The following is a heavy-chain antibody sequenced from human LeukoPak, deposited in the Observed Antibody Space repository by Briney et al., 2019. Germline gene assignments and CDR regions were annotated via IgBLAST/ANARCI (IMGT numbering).Heavy chain of an antibody. V-gene: IGHV3-30*03. J-gene: IGHJ4*02. CDR2: ISYDGSNK. CDR3: ARDIEARSSSWYFDY. Sequence: PGGSLRLSCEASGFTFSSYGMHWVRQAPGKGLEWVAVISYDGSNKYYADSVKGRFTISRDNSKNTLYLQMNSLRAEDTAVYYCARDIEARSSSWYFDYWGQGTLVTVSS. D-gene: IGHD6-13*01. CDR1: GFTFSSYG.